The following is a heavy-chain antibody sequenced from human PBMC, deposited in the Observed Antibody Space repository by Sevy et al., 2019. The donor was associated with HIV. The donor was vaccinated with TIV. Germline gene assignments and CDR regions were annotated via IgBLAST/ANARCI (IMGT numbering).Heavy chain of an antibody. CDR2: ISGSGGST. V-gene: IGHV3-23*01. CDR1: GFTFSSYA. J-gene: IGHJ4*02. CDR3: AKSPRIAVAGTGYFDY. D-gene: IGHD6-19*01. Sequence: GGSLRLSCAASGFTFSSYAMSWVRQAPGKGLEWVSAISGSGGSTYYAHSVKGRFTISRDNSKNTLYLQMNSLRAEDTAVYYCAKSPRIAVAGTGYFDYWGQGTLVTVSS.